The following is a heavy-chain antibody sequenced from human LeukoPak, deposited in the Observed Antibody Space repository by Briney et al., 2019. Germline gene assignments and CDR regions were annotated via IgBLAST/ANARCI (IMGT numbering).Heavy chain of an antibody. D-gene: IGHD5-18*01. Sequence: GASVKVSCKASGYTFTAYYMHWVRQAPGQGLEWMGWINPNSGGTNYAQKFQGRVTMTRDTSINTVYMELSRLTSDDTDVYSCASGPTRYSPHPYFDYWGQGTLVTVSS. CDR2: INPNSGGT. J-gene: IGHJ4*02. CDR1: GYTFTAYY. V-gene: IGHV1-2*02. CDR3: ASGPTRYSPHPYFDY.